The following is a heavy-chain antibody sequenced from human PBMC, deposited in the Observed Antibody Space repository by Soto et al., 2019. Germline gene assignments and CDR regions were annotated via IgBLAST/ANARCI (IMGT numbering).Heavy chain of an antibody. Sequence: SVKVSCKASGFTFTSSSVQWVRQAPGQRLEWIGWIVVGSGNTNYAQKFQERVTMTRDKSTNTAYMELSSLRPEDTAVYYCAAGRDWIDPWGQGTLVTVPS. V-gene: IGHV1-58*01. CDR3: AAGRDWIDP. CDR2: IVVGSGNT. CDR1: GFTFTSSS. J-gene: IGHJ5*02.